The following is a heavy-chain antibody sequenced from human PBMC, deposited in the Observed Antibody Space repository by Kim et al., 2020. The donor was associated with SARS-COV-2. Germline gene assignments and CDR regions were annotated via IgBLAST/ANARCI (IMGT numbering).Heavy chain of an antibody. CDR3: AKEKRRGYSYGYGMVYATQRDY. D-gene: IGHD5-18*01. V-gene: IGHV3-30*18. J-gene: IGHJ4*02. Sequence: GGSLKLSCAASGFTFSSYGIHWVRQAPGKGLEWVAVISYDGSNKYYADSVKGRFTISRDNSKNTLYLQMNSLRAEDTAVYYCAKEKRRGYSYGYGMVYATQRDYWGQGTLVTVSS. CDR1: GFTFSSYG. CDR2: ISYDGSNK.